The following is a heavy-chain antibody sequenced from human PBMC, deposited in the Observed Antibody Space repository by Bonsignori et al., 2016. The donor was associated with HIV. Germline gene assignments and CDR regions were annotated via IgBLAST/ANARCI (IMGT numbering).Heavy chain of an antibody. CDR2: INHSGST. Sequence: WIRQPPGKGLEWIGEINHSGSTNYNPSLKSRVTISVDTSKNQFSLKLSSVTAADTAVYYCARGPWIAAAVPFGYWGQGTLVTVSS. V-gene: IGHV4-34*01. D-gene: IGHD6-13*01. J-gene: IGHJ4*02. CDR3: ARGPWIAAAVPFGY.